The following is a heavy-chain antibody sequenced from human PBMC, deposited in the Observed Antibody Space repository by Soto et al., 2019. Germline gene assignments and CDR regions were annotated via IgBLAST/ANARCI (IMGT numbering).Heavy chain of an antibody. Sequence: GGSLRLSCAASGFTFSSYAMSWVRQAPGKGMEWVSAISGSGGSTYYADSVKGRFTISRDNSKNTLYLQMNSLRAEDTAVYYFAKLILPYDSSGYYFVREDFDYWGQGTLVTVSS. V-gene: IGHV3-23*01. CDR2: ISGSGGST. D-gene: IGHD3-22*01. CDR1: GFTFSSYA. CDR3: AKLILPYDSSGYYFVREDFDY. J-gene: IGHJ4*02.